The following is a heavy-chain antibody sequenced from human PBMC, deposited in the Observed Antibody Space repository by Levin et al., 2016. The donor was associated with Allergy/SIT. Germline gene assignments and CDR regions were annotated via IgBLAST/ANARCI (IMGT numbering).Heavy chain of an antibody. CDR3: ARGDPMELGDY. J-gene: IGHJ4*02. D-gene: IGHD3-10*01. CDR1: GFVASNYW. Sequence: GGSLRLSCATSGFVASNYWMSWVRQAPGKGLEWVANIQQDGGLAYYADSVKGRFTVSRDNAEQSVFLQMNSLRVEDTAVYYCARGDPMELGDYWGQGTLVTVSS. V-gene: IGHV3-7*02. CDR2: IQQDGGLA.